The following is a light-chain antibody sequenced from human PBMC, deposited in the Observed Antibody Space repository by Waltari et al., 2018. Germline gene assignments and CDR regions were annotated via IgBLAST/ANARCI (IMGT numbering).Light chain of an antibody. V-gene: IGLV2-11*01. J-gene: IGLJ2*01. CDR2: DVS. CDR3: CSYAGSYVV. Sequence: QSALTQPRSVSGSPGQSVTISCTGSSSDVVGYNYVSWYQQHPGNAPKLMIYDVSKRPSGVPDRFSGSKSGNTASLTISGLQAEDEADYYCCSYAGSYVVFGGGTKLTVL. CDR1: SSDVVGYNY.